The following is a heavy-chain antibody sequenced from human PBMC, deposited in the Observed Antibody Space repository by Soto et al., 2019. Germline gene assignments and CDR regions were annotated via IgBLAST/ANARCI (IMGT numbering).Heavy chain of an antibody. J-gene: IGHJ4*02. CDR2: MYHTGTT. CDR3: ASLDPRAYCSAGTCQPGY. D-gene: IGHD2-15*01. V-gene: IGHV4-39*01. CDR1: GDSISSTSYF. Sequence: PSETLSLTCTVSGDSISSTSYFWAWIRQPPGRGLEWIGSMYHTGTTYYNPSLPSRATISVDTSKNQFSLKLSSVTAADTAVYYCASLDPRAYCSAGTCQPGYWGQGTLVTVSS.